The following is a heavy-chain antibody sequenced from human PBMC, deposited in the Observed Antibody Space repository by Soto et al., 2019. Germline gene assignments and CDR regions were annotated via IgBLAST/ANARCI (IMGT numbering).Heavy chain of an antibody. Sequence: GGSLRLSCAASGFTFSSYAMRWVRQAPGKGLDWVSTITGDGLTTYDADSVKGRFTISRDNSKSTLSLQLNSLRVDDTAVYYCAKDPLLLVSGLFGPRGQGTLVTVSS. V-gene: IGHV3-23*01. CDR2: ITGDGLTT. CDR3: AKDPLLLVSGLFGP. CDR1: GFTFSSYA. D-gene: IGHD3-16*01. J-gene: IGHJ5*02.